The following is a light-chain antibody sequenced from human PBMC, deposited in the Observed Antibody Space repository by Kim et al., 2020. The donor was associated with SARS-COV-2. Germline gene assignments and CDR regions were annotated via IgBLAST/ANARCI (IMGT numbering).Light chain of an antibody. CDR1: QSVSGTY. J-gene: IGKJ1*01. CDR3: QQYDSSSRWT. CDR2: GAS. Sequence: PGESATLSCRASQSVSGTYLAWYQQKPGQAPRLLIYGASSRATGIPDRFSGSGSGTDFTLTINRLEPEDFAVYYCQQYDSSSRWTVGQGTKVDIK. V-gene: IGKV3-20*01.